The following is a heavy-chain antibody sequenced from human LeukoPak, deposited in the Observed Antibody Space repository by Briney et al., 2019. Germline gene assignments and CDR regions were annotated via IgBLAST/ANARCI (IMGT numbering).Heavy chain of an antibody. V-gene: IGHV3-48*02. CDR2: ISSSSSTI. CDR3: ARDHKTLFYYGMDV. Sequence: GGSLRLSCAASGFTFSSYSMNWVRQAPGKGLEWVSYISSSSSTIYYADSVKGRFTISRDNAKNSLYLQMNSLRDEDTAVYYCARDHKTLFYYGMDVWGQGTTVTVPS. J-gene: IGHJ6*02. CDR1: GFTFSSYS.